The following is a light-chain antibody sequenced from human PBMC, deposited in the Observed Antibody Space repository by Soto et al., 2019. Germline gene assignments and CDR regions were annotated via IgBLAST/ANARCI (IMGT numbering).Light chain of an antibody. V-gene: IGKV3-11*01. CDR3: QQRSSWPLT. Sequence: EIVLTQSPATLSLSPGERATLSCRASQSVFDFLDWLQQKPGQAPRLLIYDASKMAAGIPDRFSGSGSETHFTLTISSLEPEDFAVYYCQQRSSWPLTFGTGTKVEI. CDR2: DAS. J-gene: IGKJ4*01. CDR1: QSVFDF.